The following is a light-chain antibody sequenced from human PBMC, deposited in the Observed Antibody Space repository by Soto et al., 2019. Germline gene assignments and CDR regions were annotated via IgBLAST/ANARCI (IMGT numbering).Light chain of an antibody. CDR1: SNDIGVYNY. V-gene: IGLV2-14*01. Sequence: QSALTQPASVSGSPGQSITISCTGTSNDIGVYNYVSWYQQHPGKAPKLMIYDVIARPSGVSNRFSGSKSGNTASLTISGLQAEDEADYYCSSYTPSNTKIFGGGTKLTVL. CDR3: SSYTPSNTKI. J-gene: IGLJ2*01. CDR2: DVI.